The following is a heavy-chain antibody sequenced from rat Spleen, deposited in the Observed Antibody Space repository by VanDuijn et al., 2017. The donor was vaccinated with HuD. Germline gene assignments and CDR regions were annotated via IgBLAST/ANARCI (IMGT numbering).Heavy chain of an antibody. CDR1: GFTFSSYG. J-gene: IGHJ2*01. Sequence: EVQLVESGGGLVQPGRSLKLSCAVSGFTFSSYGMAWVRQDPTKGLEWVATINYDGSHTYYRDSVRGRFTISRDDAENTLYLQMDSLRSEDTATYYCTRDPSTTVALDYWGQGVMVTVSS. V-gene: IGHV5-29*01. CDR3: TRDPSTTVALDY. CDR2: INYDGSHT. D-gene: IGHD1-1*01.